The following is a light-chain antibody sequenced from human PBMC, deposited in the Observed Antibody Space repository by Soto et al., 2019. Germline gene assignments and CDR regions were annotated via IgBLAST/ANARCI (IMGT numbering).Light chain of an antibody. J-gene: IGLJ3*02. Sequence: QSVLTQPPSASGTPGQRVTISCSGSSSNIGSNTVNWYQQLPGTAPKLLIYSNNPRPSGVPDRFSGSKSGTSASLAISGLQSEDESDYYCAAWDDSLNSWVFRGGTKLTV. CDR3: AAWDDSLNSWV. CDR2: SNN. V-gene: IGLV1-44*01. CDR1: SSNIGSNT.